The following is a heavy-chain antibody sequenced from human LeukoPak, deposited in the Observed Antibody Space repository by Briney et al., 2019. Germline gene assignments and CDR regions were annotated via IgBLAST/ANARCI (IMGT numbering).Heavy chain of an antibody. D-gene: IGHD2-15*01. Sequence: GGSLRLSCAASGFTFSDYYMSWIRQAPGKGLEWVSYISSSGSTIYYADSVKGRFTISRDNAKNSLYLQMNSLRAEDTAVYYCARDTCSGGSCYSDYYYTDVWGKGTTVTVSS. V-gene: IGHV3-11*04. J-gene: IGHJ6*03. CDR3: ARDTCSGGSCYSDYYYTDV. CDR2: ISSSGSTI. CDR1: GFTFSDYY.